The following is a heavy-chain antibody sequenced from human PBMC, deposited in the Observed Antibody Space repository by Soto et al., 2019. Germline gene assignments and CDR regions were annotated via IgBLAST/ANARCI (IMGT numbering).Heavy chain of an antibody. Sequence: GGSLRLSCAASGFTFSNYAMGWVRQAPGKGLEWVSTISSGGGFTYYADSVKGRFTISRDNSKSTLYLQMNSLRGEDTALYYCVKGGQQLVAYNWFDPWGQGTLVTVSS. V-gene: IGHV3-23*01. J-gene: IGHJ5*02. D-gene: IGHD6-13*01. CDR3: VKGGQQLVAYNWFDP. CDR1: GFTFSNYA. CDR2: ISSGGGFT.